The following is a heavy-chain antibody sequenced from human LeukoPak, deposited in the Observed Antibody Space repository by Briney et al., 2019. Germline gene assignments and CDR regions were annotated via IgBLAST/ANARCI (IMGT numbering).Heavy chain of an antibody. CDR1: GFSLSTSGVG. CDR2: IYWDDVK. Sequence: SGPTLVKPTQTLTLTCTFSGFSLSTSGVGVGWIRQPPGKAPEWLALIYWDDVKRYSPSLKSRLTIAKDTSRNQVVLTMTNMDPVDTATYYCAHRRGIYWDFDYWGQGTLVTVSS. V-gene: IGHV2-5*02. J-gene: IGHJ4*02. CDR3: AHRRGIYWDFDY. D-gene: IGHD2-8*02.